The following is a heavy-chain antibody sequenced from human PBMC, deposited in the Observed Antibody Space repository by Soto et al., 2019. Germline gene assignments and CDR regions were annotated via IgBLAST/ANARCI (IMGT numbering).Heavy chain of an antibody. D-gene: IGHD3-22*01. V-gene: IGHV3-23*01. CDR1: GLTFSSYA. CDR2: ISGSGGST. Sequence: GGSLRLSCAASGLTFSSYAMSWVRQAPGKGLEWVSAISGSGGSTYYADSVKGRFTISRDNSKNTLYLQMNSLRAEDTAVYYCAKVPPDENYYDSSGYLDYWGQGTLVTVSS. J-gene: IGHJ4*02. CDR3: AKVPPDENYYDSSGYLDY.